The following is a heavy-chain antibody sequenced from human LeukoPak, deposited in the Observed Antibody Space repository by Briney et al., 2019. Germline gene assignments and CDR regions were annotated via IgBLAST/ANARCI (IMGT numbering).Heavy chain of an antibody. CDR1: GFTFSTFW. D-gene: IGHD4-17*01. V-gene: IGHV3-7*05. CDR2: IKEDGSET. J-gene: IGHJ4*02. CDR3: ARDGPRSGESIYDY. Sequence: GGSLRLSCAASGFTFSTFWMTWVRQAPGKGLEWLANIKEDGSETYYVDSVKGRFTISRDNAKSSLYLQMNTLRFVDTAVCYCARDGPRSGESIYDYWGQGTLVTVSS.